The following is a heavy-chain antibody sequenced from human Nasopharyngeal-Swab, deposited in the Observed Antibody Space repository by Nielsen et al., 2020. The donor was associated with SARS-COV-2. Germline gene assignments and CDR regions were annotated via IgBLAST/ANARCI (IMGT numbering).Heavy chain of an antibody. D-gene: IGHD6-13*01. CDR2: INQDGSEK. V-gene: IGHV3-7*01. J-gene: IGHJ4*02. CDR1: GFTLGNYW. Sequence: GESLKISCAASGFTLGNYWMSWVRQAPGKGLGWVANINQDGSEKYYLDSVEGRFTISRDNPKNSLYLQMNSLRAEDTAVFYCVRLSIATAGVDYWGQGTLVTVSS. CDR3: VRLSIATAGVDY.